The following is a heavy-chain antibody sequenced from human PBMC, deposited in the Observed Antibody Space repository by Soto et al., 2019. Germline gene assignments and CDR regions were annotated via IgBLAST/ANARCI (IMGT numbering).Heavy chain of an antibody. Sequence: SETLSLTCTVSGGSISPYYWTWVRQPPGKGLEWIGHIFYTGTTNYNPSLKSRVTIAIATSKNQFSLRLNSVTTADTAVYYCARITILRFLESLPGATCLDPWGQGILVTVSS. CDR3: ARITILRFLESLPGATCLDP. V-gene: IGHV4-59*01. D-gene: IGHD3-3*01. J-gene: IGHJ5*02. CDR1: GGSISPYY. CDR2: IFYTGTT.